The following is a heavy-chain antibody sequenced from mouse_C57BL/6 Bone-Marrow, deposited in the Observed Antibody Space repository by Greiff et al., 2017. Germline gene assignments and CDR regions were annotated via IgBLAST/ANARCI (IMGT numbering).Heavy chain of an antibody. CDR3: AISTTSYYAMDY. Sequence: QVQLQQPGAELVKPGASVKVSCKASGYPFSSYWMHWVKQRPGQGLEWIGRSQPYDSDTNYNQKFKGKATLTVDKSSSTAYMQLSSLTSEDSAVYYCAISTTSYYAMDYWGQGTSVTVSS. J-gene: IGHJ4*01. D-gene: IGHD6-1*01. V-gene: IGHV1-74*01. CDR1: GYPFSSYW. CDR2: SQPYDSDT.